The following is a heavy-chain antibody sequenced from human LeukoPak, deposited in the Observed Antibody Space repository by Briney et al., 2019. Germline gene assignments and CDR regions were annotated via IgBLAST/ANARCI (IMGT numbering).Heavy chain of an antibody. CDR1: GGSIDSRSYY. V-gene: IGHV4-39*01. J-gene: IGHJ4*02. Sequence: SETLSLTCTVSGGSIDSRSYYWDWIRQAPGKGLEWIGTIYHSGSTEYNPSLRSRVAIFVDTSKNQFSLILHSVAAADTAVYYCARRSEFDNTHYHYFDYWGQGALVTVSS. CDR3: ARRSEFDNTHYHYFDY. D-gene: IGHD2-15*01. CDR2: IYHSGST.